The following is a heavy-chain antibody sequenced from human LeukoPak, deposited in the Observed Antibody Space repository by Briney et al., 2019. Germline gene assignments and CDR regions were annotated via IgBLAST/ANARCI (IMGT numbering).Heavy chain of an antibody. CDR2: INPSGGST. Sequence: GASVKVSCKASGYIFTDYYIHWMRQAPGQGLEWMGIINPSGGSTSYAQKFQGRVTMTRDMSTSTVYMELSSLRSEDTAVYYCARDRDTIFPGSMDVWGKGTTVTVSS. D-gene: IGHD3-3*01. CDR3: ARDRDTIFPGSMDV. CDR1: GYIFTDYY. V-gene: IGHV1-46*01. J-gene: IGHJ6*03.